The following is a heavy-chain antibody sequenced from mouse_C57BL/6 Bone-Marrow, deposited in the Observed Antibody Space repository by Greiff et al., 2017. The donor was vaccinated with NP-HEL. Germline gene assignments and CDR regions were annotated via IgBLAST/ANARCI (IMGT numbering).Heavy chain of an antibody. CDR1: GFTFSDYG. CDR2: ISSGSSTI. V-gene: IGHV5-17*03. D-gene: IGHD2-2*01. J-gene: IGHJ1*03. CDR3: ARQGGYLWYFEV. Sequence: EVKLVESGGGLVKPGGSLKLSCAASGFTFSDYGMHWVRQAPEKGLEWVAYISSGSSTIYYADTVKGRFTISGENAKNTLYLEMSSLRSEDTAMYYCARQGGYLWYFEVWGTVTTVTVSS.